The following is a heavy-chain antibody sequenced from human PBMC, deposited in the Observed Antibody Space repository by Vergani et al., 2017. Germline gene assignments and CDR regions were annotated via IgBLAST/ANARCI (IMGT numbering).Heavy chain of an antibody. V-gene: IGHV3-11*04. CDR2: ISSSGSTI. Sequence: QVQLVESGGGLVKPGGSLRLSCAASGFTFSDYYMSWIRQAPGKGLEWVSYISSSGSTIYYADSVKGRFTISRDKAKNSLYLQMNSLRAEDTAVYYCVRERVTTLLTTHDAFDIWGQGTMVTVSS. CDR3: VRERVTTLLTTHDAFDI. J-gene: IGHJ3*02. D-gene: IGHD4-11*01. CDR1: GFTFSDYY.